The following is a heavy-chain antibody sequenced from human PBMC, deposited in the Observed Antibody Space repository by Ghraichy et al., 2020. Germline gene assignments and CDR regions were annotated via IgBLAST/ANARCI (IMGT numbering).Heavy chain of an antibody. J-gene: IGHJ5*02. CDR2: IYYSGST. CDR1: GGSVSSGSYY. V-gene: IGHV4-61*01. CDR3: ARGGIVDVYWFDP. D-gene: IGHD1-26*01. Sequence: SENLSLTCTVSGGSVSSGSYYWSWIRQPPGKGLEWIGYIYYSGSTNYNPSLKSRVTISVDTSKNQFSLKLSSVTAADTAVYYCARGGIVDVYWFDPWGQGTLVTVSS.